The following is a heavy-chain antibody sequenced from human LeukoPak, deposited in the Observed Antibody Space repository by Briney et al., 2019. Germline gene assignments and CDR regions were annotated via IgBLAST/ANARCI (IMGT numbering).Heavy chain of an antibody. CDR2: INHSGST. J-gene: IGHJ3*02. CDR3: ARGSSSSLSAFDI. Sequence: SETLSLTCAVYGGSFSGYYWSWIRQPPGKGLEWIGGINHSGSTNYNPSLKSRVTISVDTSKNQFSLKLSSVTAADTAVYYCARGSSSSLSAFDIWGQGTMVTVSS. D-gene: IGHD6-13*01. V-gene: IGHV4-34*01. CDR1: GGSFSGYY.